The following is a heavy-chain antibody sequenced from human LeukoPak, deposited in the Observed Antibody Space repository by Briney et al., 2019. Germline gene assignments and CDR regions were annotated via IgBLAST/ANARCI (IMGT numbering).Heavy chain of an antibody. CDR2: IIPIFGTA. Sequence: SVKVSCKASGGTFSSYAISWVRQAPGQGLEWMGGIIPIFGTANYAQKFQGRVTITADESTSTAYMELSSLRSEDTAVYYCARDRGSSGSYYYYGMDVWGQGTTVTVSS. J-gene: IGHJ6*02. CDR3: ARDRGSSGSYYYYGMDV. V-gene: IGHV1-69*13. D-gene: IGHD6-6*01. CDR1: GGTFSSYA.